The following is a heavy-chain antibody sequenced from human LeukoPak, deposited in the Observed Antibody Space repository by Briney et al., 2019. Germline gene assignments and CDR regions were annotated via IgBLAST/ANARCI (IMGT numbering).Heavy chain of an antibody. CDR1: GFTFSSYA. J-gene: IGHJ4*02. D-gene: IGHD3-3*01. CDR2: ISGSGGST. V-gene: IGHV3-23*01. CDR3: AKLSSGNLYYFDY. Sequence: PGGSLRLSCAASGFTFSSYAMRWVRQAPGKGLEWVSGISGSGGSTYYADSVKGRFTISRDNSKNTLYLQMNSLRAEDTAVYYCAKLSSGNLYYFDYWGQGTLVTVSS.